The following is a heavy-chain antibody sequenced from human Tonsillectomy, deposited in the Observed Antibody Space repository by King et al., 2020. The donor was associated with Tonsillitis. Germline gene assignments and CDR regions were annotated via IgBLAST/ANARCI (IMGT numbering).Heavy chain of an antibody. V-gene: IGHV4-34*01. D-gene: IGHD3-16*01. CDR1: GGSFSGYY. CDR3: ARFTTFHYYYYGMDV. CDR2: INHSGST. J-gene: IGHJ6*02. Sequence: VQLQQWGAGLLKPSETLSLTCAVYGGSFSGYYWSWIRQPPGKGLEWIGEINHSGSTNYNPSLKSRVTISVDTSKNQFSLKLSSVTAADTAVYYCARFTTFHYYYYGMDVWGQGTTVTVSS.